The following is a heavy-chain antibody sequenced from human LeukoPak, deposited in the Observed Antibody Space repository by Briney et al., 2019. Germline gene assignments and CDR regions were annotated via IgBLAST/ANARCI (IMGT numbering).Heavy chain of an antibody. CDR1: GFTFSAYA. D-gene: IGHD2-15*01. Sequence: PGRSLRLSCAASGFTFSAYALYWVRQARQAPGKGLEWVAIISYDGSNKYYADSVKGRFTISRDNSKNTLYLQMNSLRAEDTAVYYCARDYCSGSSCYSEGYWGQGTLVTVS. V-gene: IGHV3-30-3*01. J-gene: IGHJ4*02. CDR2: ISYDGSNK. CDR3: ARDYCSGSSCYSEGY.